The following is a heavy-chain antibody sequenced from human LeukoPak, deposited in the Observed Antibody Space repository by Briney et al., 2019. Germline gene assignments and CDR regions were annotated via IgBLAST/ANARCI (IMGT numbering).Heavy chain of an antibody. D-gene: IGHD5-18*01. CDR2: IYYSGST. Sequence: SQTLSLTCTVSGGSISSGGYHWSWIRQHPGKGLEWIGYIYYSGSTYYNPSLKSRVTISVDTSKNQFSLKLSSVTAADTAVYYCAVQGYSYGSYFDYWGQGTLVTVSS. V-gene: IGHV4-31*03. J-gene: IGHJ4*02. CDR3: AVQGYSYGSYFDY. CDR1: GGSISSGGYH.